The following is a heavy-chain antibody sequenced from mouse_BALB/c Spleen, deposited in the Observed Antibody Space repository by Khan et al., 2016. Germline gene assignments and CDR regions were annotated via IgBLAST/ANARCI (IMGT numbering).Heavy chain of an antibody. CDR2: IYPGDGDT. Sequence: QVQLQQSGAELVRPGSSVKISCKASGFAFSSYWMNWVKQRPGQGLEWIGQIYPGDGDTNYKGKFKGKATLTADKSSSTAYMQLSSLTSEDSAVYFCARGTPFANWGQGTLVTVSA. CDR3: ARGTPFAN. D-gene: IGHD2-14*01. CDR1: GFAFSSYW. J-gene: IGHJ3*01. V-gene: IGHV1-80*01.